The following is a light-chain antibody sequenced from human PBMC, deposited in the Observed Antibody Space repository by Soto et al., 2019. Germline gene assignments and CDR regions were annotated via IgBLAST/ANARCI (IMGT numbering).Light chain of an antibody. Sequence: DIQMTQSPSSLSASVGDRVTITCRASQSISSYLNWYQQKPGKAPKLLIYAASSLQSGVPSRFSGSGSGTYFTLTISSLQPEDFATYYCQQSYSTPYTVGQGTKLEIK. CDR2: AAS. CDR3: QQSYSTPYT. J-gene: IGKJ2*01. V-gene: IGKV1-39*01. CDR1: QSISSY.